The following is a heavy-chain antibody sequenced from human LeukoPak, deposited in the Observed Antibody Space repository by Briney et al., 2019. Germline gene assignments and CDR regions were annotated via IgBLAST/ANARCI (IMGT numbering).Heavy chain of an antibody. Sequence: GGSLRLSCVASGFTVSNKYMSWVRQAPGKGLEWVSVLYNAGSTYYADSVKGRFTISRDNSKNMLYLQMNSLRAEDTAVYYCAGGRAAAGTPLLGYWGQGTLVTVSS. CDR1: GFTVSNKY. V-gene: IGHV3-66*01. CDR2: LYNAGST. CDR3: AGGRAAAGTPLLGY. D-gene: IGHD6-13*01. J-gene: IGHJ4*02.